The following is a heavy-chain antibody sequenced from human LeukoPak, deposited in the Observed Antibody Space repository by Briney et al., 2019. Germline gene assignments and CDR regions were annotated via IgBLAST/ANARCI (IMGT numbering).Heavy chain of an antibody. CDR1: GFTFSSYSMN. Sequence: PGGSLRLSCAASGFTFSSYSMNWVRQPPGKGLEWIGSIYYSGSTYYNPSLKSRVTISVDTSKNQFSLKLSSVTAADTAVYYCAITRDGYSYGPDYFDYWGQGTLVTVSS. D-gene: IGHD5-18*01. V-gene: IGHV4-59*05. CDR3: AITRDGYSYGPDYFDY. CDR2: IYYSGST. J-gene: IGHJ4*02.